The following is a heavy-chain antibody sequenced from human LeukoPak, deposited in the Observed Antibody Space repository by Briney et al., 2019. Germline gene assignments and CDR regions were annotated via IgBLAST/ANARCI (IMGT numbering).Heavy chain of an antibody. CDR2: ISAYNDNT. Sequence: GASVTVSFTASAYTFTIYGISWVRQAPGQGLEWMGWISAYNDNTNYAQKLQGRVTMTTDTSTSTAYMELRSLRSDDTAVYYCARGQSLNDYWGQGTLVTVSS. CDR3: ARGQSLNDY. CDR1: AYTFTIYG. V-gene: IGHV1-18*01. J-gene: IGHJ4*02.